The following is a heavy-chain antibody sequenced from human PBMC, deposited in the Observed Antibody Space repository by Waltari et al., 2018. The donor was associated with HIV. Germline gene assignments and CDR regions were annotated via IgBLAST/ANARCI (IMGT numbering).Heavy chain of an antibody. CDR3: ARGADRNYFDSSGFDY. J-gene: IGHJ4*02. D-gene: IGHD3-22*01. CDR2: ISNDGSRT. V-gene: IGHV3-30*04. CDR1: GITFSSYA. Sequence: QVQLVDSGGGVVQPGRSLRLSCAASGITFSSYAMHWVRQAPGKGLEWVALISNDGSRTYYADSVKGRFTISRDNSKNTMFLQMNSLRAEDTAVYYCARGADRNYFDSSGFDYWGQGTLVTVSS.